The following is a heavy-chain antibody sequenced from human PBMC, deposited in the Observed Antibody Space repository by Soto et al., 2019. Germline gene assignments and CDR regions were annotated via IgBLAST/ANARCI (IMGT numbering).Heavy chain of an antibody. J-gene: IGHJ4*02. CDR2: IYSIGST. CDR3: VRVFDTYYFDL. D-gene: IGHD3-9*01. Sequence: GGSLRLSCAASGFTVSSNYMSWVRQSPGKGLEWVSFIYSIGSTYYADSVKGRFTISRDNSKKTLYLQMNSLRAEDTAVYYCVRVFDTYYFDLWGQGNMVTVSS. V-gene: IGHV3-66*01. CDR1: GFTVSSNY.